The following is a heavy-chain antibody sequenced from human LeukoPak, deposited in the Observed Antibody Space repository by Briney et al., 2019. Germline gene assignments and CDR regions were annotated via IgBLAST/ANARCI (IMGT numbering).Heavy chain of an antibody. J-gene: IGHJ6*02. D-gene: IGHD3-3*01. CDR1: GLTFSSHW. Sequence: PGGSLRLSCAASGLTFSSHWVHWVRQAPGKGLEWVAVISRDGSTEYYTDSVKGRFTISRDNSKNTLYLQMNSLRAEDTAVYYCARANVPTYYDFWSGYHNYYGMDVWGQGTTVTVSS. V-gene: IGHV3-30*14. CDR2: ISRDGSTE. CDR3: ARANVPTYYDFWSGYHNYYGMDV.